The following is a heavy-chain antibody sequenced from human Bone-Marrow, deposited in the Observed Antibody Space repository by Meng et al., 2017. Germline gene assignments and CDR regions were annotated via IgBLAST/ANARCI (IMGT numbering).Heavy chain of an antibody. CDR3: ARVLGSGGYGLYYYYYGMDV. V-gene: IGHV3-30*01. Sequence: GESLKISCAAHGFTFSSYAMHWVRQAPGKGLEWVAVISYDGSNKYYADSVKGRFTISRDNSKNTLYLQLNSLRAEDTSVYYCARVLGSGGYGLYYYYYGMDVWGQGTTVTVSS. J-gene: IGHJ6*02. CDR1: GFTFSSYA. D-gene: IGHD2-15*01. CDR2: ISYDGSNK.